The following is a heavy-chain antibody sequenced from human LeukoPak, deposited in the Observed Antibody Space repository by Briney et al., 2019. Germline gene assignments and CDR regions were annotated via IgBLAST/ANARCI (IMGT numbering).Heavy chain of an antibody. CDR2: ISYDGSNK. V-gene: IGHV3-30-3*01. Sequence: SGGSLRLSCAASGFTFSSYAMHWVRQAPGKGLEWVAVISYDGSNKYYADSVKGRFTTSRDNSKNTLYLQMNNLRAEDTAVYYCTKDPNGDYIGAFDFWGQGTMVTVSS. CDR1: GFTFSSYA. CDR3: TKDPNGDYIGAFDF. J-gene: IGHJ3*01. D-gene: IGHD4-17*01.